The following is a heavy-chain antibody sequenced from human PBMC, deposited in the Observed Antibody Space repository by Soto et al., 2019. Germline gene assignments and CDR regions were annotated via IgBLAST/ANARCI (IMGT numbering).Heavy chain of an antibody. D-gene: IGHD3-10*01. J-gene: IGHJ6*02. CDR3: ARFGSAPYYYYGVDV. V-gene: IGHV1-18*01. Sequence: QVQLVQSETEVKKPGASVKVSCKASGYIFTNYDITWVRQAPGQGLEWMGWVSGYTGNTKYARKFQDRVTMTKDTATSTVYMELRSLRSDDTAVYYCARFGSAPYYYYGVDVWGQGTTVFVSS. CDR1: GYIFTNYD. CDR2: VSGYTGNT.